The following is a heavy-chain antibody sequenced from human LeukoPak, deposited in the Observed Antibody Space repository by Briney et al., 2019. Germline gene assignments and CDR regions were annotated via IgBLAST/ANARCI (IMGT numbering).Heavy chain of an antibody. CDR1: GGFISSSSYY. CDR3: GRERRYDGSMDV. D-gene: IGHD3-22*01. V-gene: IGHV4-39*07. Sequence: SETLSLTCTVSGGFISSSSYYWGWIRQPPGKGLEWIGSIYYSGSTNYNPSLKSRVTISVDKSKNQFSLKLSSVTAADTAVYYCGRERRYDGSMDVWGKGTTVTISS. J-gene: IGHJ6*03. CDR2: IYYSGST.